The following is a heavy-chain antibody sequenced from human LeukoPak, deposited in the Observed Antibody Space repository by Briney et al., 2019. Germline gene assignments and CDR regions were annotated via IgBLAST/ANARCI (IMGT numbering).Heavy chain of an antibody. CDR1: GFTFSSYT. V-gene: IGHV3-48*04. Sequence: PGGSLRLSCAASGFTFSSYTMNWVRQAPGKGLEWISYISSSSSTIFYADSVKGRFIISRNNAKQSLFLQLNSLRAEDTAAYYCARDSGSYPYLDHWGQGSLVTVSS. J-gene: IGHJ4*02. CDR3: ARDSGSYPYLDH. D-gene: IGHD1-26*01. CDR2: ISSSSSTI.